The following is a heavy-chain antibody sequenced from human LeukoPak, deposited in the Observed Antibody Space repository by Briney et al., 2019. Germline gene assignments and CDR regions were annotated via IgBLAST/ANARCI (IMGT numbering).Heavy chain of an antibody. J-gene: IGHJ4*02. CDR3: ARDRYYGSGRGFDY. D-gene: IGHD3-10*01. V-gene: IGHV3-33*08. CDR2: IWYDGSNK. CDR1: GFTFSSYG. Sequence: GGSLRLSCAASGFTFSSYGMHWVRQAPGKGLECVAVIWYDGSNKYYADSVKGRFTISRDNSKNTLYLQMNSLRAEDTAVYYCARDRYYGSGRGFDYWGRGTLVIVSS.